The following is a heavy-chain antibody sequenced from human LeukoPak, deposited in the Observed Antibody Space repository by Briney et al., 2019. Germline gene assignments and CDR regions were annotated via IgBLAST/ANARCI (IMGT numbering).Heavy chain of an antibody. D-gene: IGHD3-22*01. Sequence: PGGSLRLSCAASGLTVSSNYMSWVRQAPGKGLERVSVIYSGGSTYYADSVKGRFTIYRDNSKNTLYLQMNSLRAEDTAVYYCARDLNNYDSSGYYYWGQGTLVTVSS. CDR3: ARDLNNYDSSGYYY. CDR1: GLTVSSNY. J-gene: IGHJ4*02. V-gene: IGHV3-66*01. CDR2: IYSGGST.